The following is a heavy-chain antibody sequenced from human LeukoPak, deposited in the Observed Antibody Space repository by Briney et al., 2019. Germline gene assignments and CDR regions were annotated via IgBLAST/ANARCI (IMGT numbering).Heavy chain of an antibody. V-gene: IGHV1-69*05. Sequence: SVKVSCKASGGTFSSYAISWVRQAPGQGLEWMGGIIPIFGTANYAQKFQGRVTITTDGSTSTAYMELSSLRSEDTAVYYCARAWAACGGDCYSLFGFDYWGQGTLVTVSS. J-gene: IGHJ4*02. CDR2: IIPIFGTA. CDR1: GGTFSSYA. CDR3: ARAWAACGGDCYSLFGFDY. D-gene: IGHD2-21*02.